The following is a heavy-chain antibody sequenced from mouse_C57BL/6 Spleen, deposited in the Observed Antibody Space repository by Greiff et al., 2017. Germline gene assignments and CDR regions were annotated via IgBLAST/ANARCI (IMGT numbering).Heavy chain of an antibody. J-gene: IGHJ3*01. CDR2: IHPSDSDT. D-gene: IGHD1-1*01. CDR1: GYTFTSYW. CDR3: AISEDYEVFAY. V-gene: IGHV1-74*01. Sequence: QVQLQQPGAELVKPGASVKVSCKASGYTFTSYWMHWVKQRPGQGLEWIGRIHPSDSDTNYNQKFKGKATLTEDKSSSTAYMQLSSLTSEDSAVYYGAISEDYEVFAYWGQGTLVTVSA.